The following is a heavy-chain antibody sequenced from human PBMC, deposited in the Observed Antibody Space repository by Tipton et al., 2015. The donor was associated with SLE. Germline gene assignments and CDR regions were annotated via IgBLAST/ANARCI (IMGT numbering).Heavy chain of an antibody. CDR3: VRGGGSSSGRWIDP. Sequence: TLSLTCAVYGGSFSGYYWSWIRQSPGKGLEWIGEINQSGRTNYNWSLRSRVTISLDTSKNQFSLKLTSMTVADTAEYFCVRGGGSSSGRWIDPWGQGTLVIFSA. V-gene: IGHV4-34*01. D-gene: IGHD3-10*01. CDR2: INQSGRT. J-gene: IGHJ5*02. CDR1: GGSFSGYY.